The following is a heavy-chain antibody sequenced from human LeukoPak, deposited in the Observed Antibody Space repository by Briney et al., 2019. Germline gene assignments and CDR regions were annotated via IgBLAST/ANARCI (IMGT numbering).Heavy chain of an antibody. J-gene: IGHJ4*02. V-gene: IGHV3-7*04. D-gene: IGHD2-2*01. CDR1: GFTFSSYT. CDR3: ARVSAYFDY. Sequence: GGSLRLSCAASGFTFSSYTMNWVRQAPGKGLEWVGNIKQDGSEKYYVDSVKGRFTISRDNAKNSLYLQMNSLRAEDSAVYYCARVSAYFDYWGQGALVTVSS. CDR2: IKQDGSEK.